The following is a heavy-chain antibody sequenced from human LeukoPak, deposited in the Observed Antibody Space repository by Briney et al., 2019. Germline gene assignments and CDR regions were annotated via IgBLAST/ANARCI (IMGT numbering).Heavy chain of an antibody. Sequence: TGGSLRLSCAASGFTFSGSAMHWVRQASGKGLEWVGRIRSKPNSYATAYAASVKGRFTISRDDSKNTAFLQMNSLKTEDTAVYYCSSGGYCSSTSCYGNYWGRGTLVTVSS. V-gene: IGHV3-73*01. J-gene: IGHJ4*02. D-gene: IGHD2-2*01. CDR2: IRSKPNSYAT. CDR1: GFTFSGSA. CDR3: SSGGYCSSTSCYGNY.